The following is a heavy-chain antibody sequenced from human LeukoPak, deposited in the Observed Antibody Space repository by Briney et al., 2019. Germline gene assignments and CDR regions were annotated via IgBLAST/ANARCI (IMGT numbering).Heavy chain of an antibody. Sequence: GASVKVSCKASGYPFYTYGISWVRQAPGQGLEWMGGIIPIFGTANYAQKFQGRVTITADESTSTAYMELSSLRSEDTAVYYCARDRRVGAPYYFDYWGQGTRVTVSS. V-gene: IGHV1-69*13. CDR3: ARDRRVGAPYYFDY. D-gene: IGHD1-26*01. J-gene: IGHJ4*02. CDR1: GYPFYTYG. CDR2: IIPIFGTA.